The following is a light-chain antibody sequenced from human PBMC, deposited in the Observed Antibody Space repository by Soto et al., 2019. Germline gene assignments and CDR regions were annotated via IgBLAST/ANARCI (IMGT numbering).Light chain of an antibody. J-gene: IGKJ2*01. Sequence: DIVMTQSPLSLPVTPGEPASISCRSSQSLLHSNGYNYLDWYLQKPGQSPQLLIYLGSNRASGVPDRFSGSGSGSKFTMKISRVEAEDFGVYYCLQAPPTPSFGPGTKLEIK. CDR3: LQAPPTPS. CDR1: QSLLHSNGYNY. V-gene: IGKV2-28*01. CDR2: LGS.